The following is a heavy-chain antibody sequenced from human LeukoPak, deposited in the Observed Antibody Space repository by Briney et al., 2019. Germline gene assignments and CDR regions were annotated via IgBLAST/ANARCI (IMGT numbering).Heavy chain of an antibody. Sequence: GGSLRLSCAASGFTFSSYWMSWVRQAPGKGLEWVANIKQDGSEKYYVDSVKGRFTISRDNAKNSLYLQMNSLRAEDTAVYYCVRDRAYFDSSGFYNLDCWGQGTLVTVSS. J-gene: IGHJ4*02. V-gene: IGHV3-7*01. CDR2: IKQDGSEK. CDR3: VRDRAYFDSSGFYNLDC. CDR1: GFTFSSYW. D-gene: IGHD3-22*01.